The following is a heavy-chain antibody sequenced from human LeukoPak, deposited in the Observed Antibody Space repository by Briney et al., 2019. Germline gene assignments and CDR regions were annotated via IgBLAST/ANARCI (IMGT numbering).Heavy chain of an antibody. CDR2: IYYSGST. D-gene: IGHD6-19*01. J-gene: IGHJ4*02. Sequence: SETLSLTCTVSGGSISSYYWGWIRQPPGKGLEWIGSIYYSGSTYYNPSLKSRVTISVDTSKNQFSLKLSSVTAADTAVYYCVSSGWYLGDYWGQGTLVTVSS. CDR1: GGSISSYY. CDR3: VSSGWYLGDY. V-gene: IGHV4-39*07.